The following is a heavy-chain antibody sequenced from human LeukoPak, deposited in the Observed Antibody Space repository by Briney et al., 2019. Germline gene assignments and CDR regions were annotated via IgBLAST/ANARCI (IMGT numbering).Heavy chain of an antibody. J-gene: IGHJ4*02. Sequence: ASETLSLTCTVSGGSISSYYWNWIRQPPGKGLEWIGYIYYGGSSSYNPSLKSRATISVDTSTSQLSLRLRSVTAADTAVYYCARAPLTPVMYDYWGQGTLVIVSS. V-gene: IGHV4-59*08. CDR2: IYYGGSS. CDR3: ARAPLTPVMYDY. CDR1: GGSISSYY. D-gene: IGHD4-23*01.